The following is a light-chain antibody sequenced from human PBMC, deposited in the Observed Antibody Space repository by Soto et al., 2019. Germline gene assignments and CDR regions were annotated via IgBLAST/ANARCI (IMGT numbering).Light chain of an antibody. CDR1: QGISTY. Sequence: DIQMTQSPSSLSASVGDRVTITCRASQGISTYLNWYHQKPGKAPKLLIYAASSLQSGVPSRFSGSGSQTDFTLTISSLQPEDFATYSCQQRYSTTWTFGQGTKVEIK. V-gene: IGKV1-39*01. J-gene: IGKJ1*01. CDR3: QQRYSTTWT. CDR2: AAS.